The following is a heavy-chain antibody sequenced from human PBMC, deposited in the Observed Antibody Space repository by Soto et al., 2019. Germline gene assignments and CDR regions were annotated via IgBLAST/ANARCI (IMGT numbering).Heavy chain of an antibody. D-gene: IGHD6-13*01. CDR1: GLTVSDYD. Sequence: EVPLVESGGGLVQPGGSLRLSCAASGLTVSDYDMQWVRQVAGKGLEWVSAIGLAGDTYYSDSVKGRFTISREDAKXXWSLQMNTLRAGDTAVYYCVRGRQQQMVREWYFDLWGRGTPVTVSS. J-gene: IGHJ2*01. V-gene: IGHV3-13*01. CDR3: VRGRQQQMVREWYFDL. CDR2: IGLAGDT.